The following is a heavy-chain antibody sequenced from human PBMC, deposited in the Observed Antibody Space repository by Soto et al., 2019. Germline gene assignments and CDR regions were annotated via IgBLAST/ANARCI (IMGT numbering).Heavy chain of an antibody. CDR2: IIPFFGKA. D-gene: IGHD4-17*01. CDR1: GGTFSNFA. J-gene: IGHJ5*02. Sequence: QLQLVQSGAEVKKPGSSVKVSCKASGGTFSNFAINWVRQAPGQGLEWLGGIIPFFGKAKYAQQFQCRVHFTADESTSTAYMEVNSLPSVDTAVYYCTRGSPTTVTAWFDPWGQGTLVTVSS. CDR3: TRGSPTTVTAWFDP. V-gene: IGHV1-69*01.